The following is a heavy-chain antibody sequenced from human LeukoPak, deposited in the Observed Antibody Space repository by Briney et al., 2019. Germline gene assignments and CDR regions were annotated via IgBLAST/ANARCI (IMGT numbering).Heavy chain of an antibody. CDR2: ISYDGSNK. J-gene: IGHJ6*02. CDR3: AKTPRSYYYGSGTYYYYYGMDV. CDR1: GFTFSTNA. Sequence: GGSLRLSCAASGFTFSTNAMHWVRQGPGKGLEWVAVISYDGSNKYYADSVKGRFTISRDNSKNTLYLQMNSLRAEDTAVYYCAKTPRSYYYGSGTYYYYYGMDVWGQGTTVTVSS. V-gene: IGHV3-30*04. D-gene: IGHD3-10*01.